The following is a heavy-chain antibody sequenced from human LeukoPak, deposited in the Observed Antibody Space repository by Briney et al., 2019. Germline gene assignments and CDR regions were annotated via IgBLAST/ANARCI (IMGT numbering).Heavy chain of an antibody. CDR3: AKSLGDDWYGDY. Sequence: GGSLRLSWAASGFTFANYAMSWVRQAPGKGLKWVSAITTRGGNTYYADSVKGRFTISRDNSKNTLYLKMNSLRAEDTALYYCAKSLGDDWYGDYWGQGTLVTVSS. CDR2: ITTRGGNT. D-gene: IGHD2-21*02. J-gene: IGHJ4*02. CDR1: GFTFANYA. V-gene: IGHV3-23*01.